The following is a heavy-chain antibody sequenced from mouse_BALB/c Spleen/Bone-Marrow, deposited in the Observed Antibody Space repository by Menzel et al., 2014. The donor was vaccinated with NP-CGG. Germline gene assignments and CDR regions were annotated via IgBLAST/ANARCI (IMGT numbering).Heavy chain of an antibody. D-gene: IGHD1-1*01. Sequence: EVQLQESGGGLVQPGGSLRLSCATSGFTFTDYYMSWVRQPPGKALEWLGFIRNKANGYTTEYSASVKGQFTISRDNSQSILYLQMNTLRAEDSATYYCARDDYGRGYWGQGTTLTVSS. CDR2: IRNKANGYTT. CDR3: ARDDYGRGY. CDR1: GFTFTDYY. V-gene: IGHV7-3*02. J-gene: IGHJ2*01.